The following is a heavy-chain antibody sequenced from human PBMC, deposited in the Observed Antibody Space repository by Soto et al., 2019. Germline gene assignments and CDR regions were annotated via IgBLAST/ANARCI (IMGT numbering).Heavy chain of an antibody. CDR2: IYYSGST. J-gene: IGHJ6*02. CDR3: ARDHYVYDILTGYGYYYGMDV. D-gene: IGHD3-9*01. Sequence: NPSLTCTVSGCSLSSGDFYWSLIRQPPGKGLEWIGYIYYSGSTYYNPSLKSRVTISVDTSKNQFSLKLSSVTAADTAVYYCARDHYVYDILTGYGYYYGMDVWGQGTTVTVSS. CDR1: GCSLSSGDFY. V-gene: IGHV4-30-4*01.